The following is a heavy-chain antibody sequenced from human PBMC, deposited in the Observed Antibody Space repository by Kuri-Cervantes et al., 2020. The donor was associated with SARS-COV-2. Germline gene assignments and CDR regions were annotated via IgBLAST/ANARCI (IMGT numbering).Heavy chain of an antibody. CDR2: IHAGDSDT. V-gene: IGHV5-51*01. CDR1: GYSFTSYW. Sequence: KVSCKGSGYSFTSYWIGWVRQMPGKGLEWMGIIHAGDSDTKYSPSFQGKVTISADKSTSTAYLEWSSLKASDTAMYYCARRLTGDGIFDYWGQGTMVTVSS. D-gene: IGHD7-27*01. J-gene: IGHJ4*02. CDR3: ARRLTGDGIFDY.